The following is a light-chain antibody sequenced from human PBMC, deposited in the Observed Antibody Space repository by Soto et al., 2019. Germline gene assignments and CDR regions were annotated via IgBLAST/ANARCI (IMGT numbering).Light chain of an antibody. CDR3: QQYSHLIT. Sequence: DIQMTQSPSSLSASVGGRVTITCQASQDISNYLNWYQQKLGKAPKLLIYDASNLGTGVPSRFSGSGSGTDFTFTISSLQPEDIATYYCQQYSHLITFGQGTRLEIK. J-gene: IGKJ5*01. CDR2: DAS. CDR1: QDISNY. V-gene: IGKV1-33*01.